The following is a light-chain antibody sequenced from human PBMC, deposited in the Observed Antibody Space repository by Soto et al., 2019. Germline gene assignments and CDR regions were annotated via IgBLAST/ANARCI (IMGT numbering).Light chain of an antibody. V-gene: IGKV3-20*01. CDR1: QSISSY. CDR3: QQYVDSPET. J-gene: IGKJ4*01. CDR2: DSS. Sequence: EIVLTQSPGTLSLSPGERATLSCRASQSISSYVAWYQQKPGQAPRVLIYDSSSRATGVPDRFSGSGSGTDFTLTISRLEPEDFAVYYCQQYVDSPETFGGGTKVDIK.